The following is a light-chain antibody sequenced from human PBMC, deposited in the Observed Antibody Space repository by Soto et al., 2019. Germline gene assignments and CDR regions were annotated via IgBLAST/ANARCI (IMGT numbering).Light chain of an antibody. CDR1: QGIRNE. CDR3: LQDYNYPLT. Sequence: IQRTHSXSSLSASARDKVPITCRAVQGIRNELGWYQQKPGXXPXXXXYAASSLQSEGPSRFSGSGSVTAFTRTISSLQPEDFATYYCLQDYNYPLTFGGGTKVDIK. J-gene: IGKJ4*01. V-gene: IGKV1-6*02. CDR2: AAS.